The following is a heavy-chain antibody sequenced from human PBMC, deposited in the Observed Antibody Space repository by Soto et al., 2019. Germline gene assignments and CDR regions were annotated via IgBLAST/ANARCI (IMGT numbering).Heavy chain of an antibody. CDR3: ARDRHETTALAPYNWFES. V-gene: IGHV3-21*01. Sequence: EVQLVESGGGLVKPGGSLRLSCPASGFTFSSYSMNWVRQAPGKGLEWVSSISSSSSYVYYADSVKGRFTISRDNAKNSLYLQMNSLTAEDTAVYYCARDRHETTALAPYNWFESWGQGTLVTVSS. D-gene: IGHD1-1*01. CDR2: ISSSSSYV. CDR1: GFTFSSYS. J-gene: IGHJ5*01.